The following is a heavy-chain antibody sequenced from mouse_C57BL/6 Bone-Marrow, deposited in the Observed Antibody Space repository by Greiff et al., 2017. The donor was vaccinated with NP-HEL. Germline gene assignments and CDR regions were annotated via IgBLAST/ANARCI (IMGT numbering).Heavy chain of an antibody. CDR1: GFTFSDYY. CDR2: ITYDGSST. CDR3: ARGGWLLRAMDY. Sequence: EVKLVESEGGLVQPGSSMKLSCTASGFTFSDYYMAWVRQVPEKGLEWVANITYDGSSTYYLDSLKSRFIISRDNAKNILYLQMSSLKSEDTATYYCARGGWLLRAMDYWGQGTSVTVSS. D-gene: IGHD2-3*01. J-gene: IGHJ4*01. V-gene: IGHV5-16*01.